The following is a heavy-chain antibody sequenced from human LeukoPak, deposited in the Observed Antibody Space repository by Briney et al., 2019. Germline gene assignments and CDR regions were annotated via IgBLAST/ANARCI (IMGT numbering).Heavy chain of an antibody. Sequence: SETLSLTCTVSGYSISSGYYWGWIRQPPGKGLEWIGSIYHSGSTYYNPSLKSRVTISVDTSKNQFSLKLSSVTAADTAVYYCASGVYPQGPGNFDYWGQGTLVTVSS. D-gene: IGHD3-10*01. V-gene: IGHV4-38-2*02. CDR2: IYHSGST. CDR1: GYSISSGYY. CDR3: ASGVYPQGPGNFDY. J-gene: IGHJ4*02.